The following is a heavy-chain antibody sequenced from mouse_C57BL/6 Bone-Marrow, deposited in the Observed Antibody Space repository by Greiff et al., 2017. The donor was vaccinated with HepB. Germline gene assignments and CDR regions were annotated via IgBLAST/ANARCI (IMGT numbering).Heavy chain of an antibody. CDR3: ARPGDYDGHYYAMDY. D-gene: IGHD2-4*01. CDR2: ISSGSSTI. J-gene: IGHJ4*01. V-gene: IGHV5-17*01. Sequence: EVQLVESGGGLVKPGGSLKLSCAASGFTFSDYGMHWVRQAPEKGLEWVAYISSGSSTIYYADTVKGRFTISRDNAKNTLFLQMTSLRSEDTAMYYCARPGDYDGHYYAMDYWGQGTSVTVSS. CDR1: GFTFSDYG.